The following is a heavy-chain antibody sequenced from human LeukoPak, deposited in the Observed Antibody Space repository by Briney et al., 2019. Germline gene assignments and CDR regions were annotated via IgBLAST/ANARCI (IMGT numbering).Heavy chain of an antibody. CDR3: AGEHSGGYRFDY. J-gene: IGHJ4*02. V-gene: IGHV4-59*01. D-gene: IGHD3-22*01. CDR1: GGSFSGYY. Sequence: PSETLSLTCAVYGGSFSGYYWSWIRQPPGKGLEWIGYVFYSGSTIYDPSLKSRVTISGDTSKNQFSLKLSSVTPADTAVYYCAGEHSGGYRFDYWGQGTLVTVSS. CDR2: VFYSGST.